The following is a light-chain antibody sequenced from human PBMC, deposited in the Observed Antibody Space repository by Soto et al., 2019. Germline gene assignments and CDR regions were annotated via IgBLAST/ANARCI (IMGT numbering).Light chain of an antibody. CDR1: SSDVGGYNY. Sequence: QSVLTQPPSASGSPGQSVTISCTGTSSDVGGYNYVSWYQHHPGKAPKLIIYEVYKRPSGVPDRFSGSKSGNTAALTVSGLQAEDVSYYDCSSYVSSNLSLLGTGT. CDR2: EVY. CDR3: SSYVSSNLSL. V-gene: IGLV2-8*01. J-gene: IGLJ1*01.